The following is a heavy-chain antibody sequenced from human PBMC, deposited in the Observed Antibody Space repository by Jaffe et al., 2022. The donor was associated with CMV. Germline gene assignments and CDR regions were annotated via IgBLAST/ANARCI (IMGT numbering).Heavy chain of an antibody. V-gene: IGHV1-46*01. CDR3: ARGVNDRKYDILTGLIDY. CDR2: INPSGGST. J-gene: IGHJ4*02. D-gene: IGHD3-9*01. CDR1: GYTFTSYY. Sequence: QVQLVQSGAEVKKPGASVKVSCKASGYTFTSYYMHWVRQAPGQGLEWMGIINPSGGSTSYAQKFQGRVTMTRDTSTSTVYMELSSLRSEDTAVYYCARGVNDRKYDILTGLIDYWGQGTLVTVSS.